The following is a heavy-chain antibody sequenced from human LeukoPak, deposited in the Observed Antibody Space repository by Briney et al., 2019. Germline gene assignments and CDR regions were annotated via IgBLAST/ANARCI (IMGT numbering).Heavy chain of an antibody. J-gene: IGHJ4*02. Sequence: SETLSLTCTVSGGSISSYYWSWIRQPAGKGLEWIGRIDTSGNTNYKPSLKSRVTMSVDTSKNQFSLKLNSVTAADTAIYYCARDAKYYFGSRTYFFFEYWGQGTLLTVSS. CDR2: IDTSGNT. CDR3: ARDAKYYFGSRTYFFFEY. D-gene: IGHD3-10*01. V-gene: IGHV4-4*07. CDR1: GGSISSYY.